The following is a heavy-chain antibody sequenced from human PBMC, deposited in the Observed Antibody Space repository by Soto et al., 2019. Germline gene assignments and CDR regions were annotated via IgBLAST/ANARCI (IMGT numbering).Heavy chain of an antibody. CDR1: GGSFGSNA. D-gene: IGHD2-2*01. Sequence: QVQLVQSGTEVKKPGSWVKVSCKASGGSFGSNAISWVRQAPGQGLEWMGGIIPIFGTINSAQRFQGRVTITADESANIVYMELSSLTFEDTAIYYCAREGFTFGPGAVGGAFDIWGQGTMVTVSS. V-gene: IGHV1-69*12. J-gene: IGHJ3*02. CDR2: IIPIFGTI. CDR3: AREGFTFGPGAVGGAFDI.